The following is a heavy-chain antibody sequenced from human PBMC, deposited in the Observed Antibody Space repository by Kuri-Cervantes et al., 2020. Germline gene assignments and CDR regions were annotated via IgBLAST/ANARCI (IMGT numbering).Heavy chain of an antibody. CDR2: ISYDGSNK. J-gene: IGHJ4*02. V-gene: IGHV3-30-3*01. D-gene: IGHD6-19*01. CDR1: GFTFSSYA. Sequence: LSLTCAASGFTFSSYAMHWVRQAPGKGLEWVAVISYDGSNKYYAGSVKGRFTISRDNSKNTLYLQMNSLRAEDTAVYYCARDQVAGYSSGWSLDYWGQGTLVTCSS. CDR3: ARDQVAGYSSGWSLDY.